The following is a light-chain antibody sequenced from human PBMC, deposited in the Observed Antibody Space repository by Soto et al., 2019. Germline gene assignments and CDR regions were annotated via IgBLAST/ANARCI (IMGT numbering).Light chain of an antibody. CDR3: QQYDNLPR. J-gene: IGKJ4*01. V-gene: IGKV1-33*01. Sequence: DIQMTQSPSSLSASVGDRVTITCQASQDISNYLNWYQQKPGKAPKLLIYDASNLETGVPSRFSGSGSVTDFTFTISSLQPEDIATYYCQQYDNLPRFGGGTKVEIK. CDR1: QDISNY. CDR2: DAS.